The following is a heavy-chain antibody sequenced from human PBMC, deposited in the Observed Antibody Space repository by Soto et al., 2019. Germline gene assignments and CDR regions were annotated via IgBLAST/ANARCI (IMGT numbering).Heavy chain of an antibody. CDR1: GGSISSGGYS. J-gene: IGHJ4*02. D-gene: IGHD6-19*01. V-gene: IGHV4-30-2*03. Sequence: SETLSLTCAVSGGSISSGGYSWSWIRQPPGKGLEWIGYIYYSGSTYYNPSLKSRVTISVDTSKNQFSLKLSSVTAADTAVYYCASRGWYIFHHYFDYWGQGTLVTVSS. CDR3: ASRGWYIFHHYFDY. CDR2: IYYSGST.